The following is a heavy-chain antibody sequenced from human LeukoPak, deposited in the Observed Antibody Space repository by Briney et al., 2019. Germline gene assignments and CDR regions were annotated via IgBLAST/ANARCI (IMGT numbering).Heavy chain of an antibody. Sequence: GSVKVSCKVSGYTLTELSMHWVRQAPGKGLEWVGGFDPEDGETIYAQKFQGRVTMTEDTSTDTAYMELSSLRSEDTAVYYCATIGGGNFDYWGQGTLVTVSS. J-gene: IGHJ4*02. CDR1: GYTLTELS. V-gene: IGHV1-24*01. CDR3: ATIGGGNFDY. D-gene: IGHD2-21*01. CDR2: FDPEDGET.